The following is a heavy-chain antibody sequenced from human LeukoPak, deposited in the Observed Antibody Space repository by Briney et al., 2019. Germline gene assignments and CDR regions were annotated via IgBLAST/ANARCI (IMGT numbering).Heavy chain of an antibody. CDR2: INPNSGGT. J-gene: IGHJ4*02. D-gene: IGHD3-9*01. CDR1: GYTFTGYY. Sequence: ASVKVSCKASGYTFTGYYMHWVRQAPGQGLEWMGRINPNSGGTNYAQKFQGRVTMTSDTSISTAYMELSRLRSDDTAVYYCALNRYYDILTGYPFDYWGQGTLVTVSS. V-gene: IGHV1-2*06. CDR3: ALNRYYDILTGYPFDY.